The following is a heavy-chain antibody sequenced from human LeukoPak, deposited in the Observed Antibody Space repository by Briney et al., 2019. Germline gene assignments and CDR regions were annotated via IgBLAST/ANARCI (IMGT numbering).Heavy chain of an antibody. CDR1: GFTFNTYS. CDR3: TTVYSDSSGYYFNYCDY. CDR2: IKSKTDGETT. J-gene: IGHJ4*02. D-gene: IGHD3-22*01. Sequence: GGSLRLSCAASGFTFNTYSINWVRQAPGKGLEWVGRIKSKTDGETTDYAAPVKSRFTISRDDSKNTLYLQMNSLKTEDTAVYYCTTVYSDSSGYYFNYCDYWGQGTLVTVST. V-gene: IGHV3-15*01.